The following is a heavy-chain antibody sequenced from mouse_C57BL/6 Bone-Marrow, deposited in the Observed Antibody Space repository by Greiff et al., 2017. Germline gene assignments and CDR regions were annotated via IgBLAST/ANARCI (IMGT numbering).Heavy chain of an antibody. J-gene: IGHJ4*01. Sequence: QVQLQQPGAELVKPGASVKLSCKASGYTFTSYWMHWVKQRPGQGLEWIGMIHPNSGSTNYNEKFKSKATLTVDKSSSTAYMQLSSLTSEDSAVYYCARGWLLADYYAMDYWGQGTSVTVSS. V-gene: IGHV1-64*01. CDR2: IHPNSGST. CDR3: ARGWLLADYYAMDY. CDR1: GYTFTSYW. D-gene: IGHD2-3*01.